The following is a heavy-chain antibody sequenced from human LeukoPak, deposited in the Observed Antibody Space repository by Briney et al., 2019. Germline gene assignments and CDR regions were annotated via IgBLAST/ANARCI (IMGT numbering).Heavy chain of an antibody. V-gene: IGHV3-30-3*01. CDR1: EFTFNNYA. D-gene: IGHD3-16*01. J-gene: IGHJ6*03. CDR2: ISYDGSNK. Sequence: PGGSLRLSCAASEFTFNNYALHWVRQAPGKGLEWVAVISYDGSNKYYADPVKGRFTISRDNSKNTLYLQMNSLRIEDTAVYYCARGGWGTPDYSYYMDVWGKGTTVTVSS. CDR3: ARGGWGTPDYSYYMDV.